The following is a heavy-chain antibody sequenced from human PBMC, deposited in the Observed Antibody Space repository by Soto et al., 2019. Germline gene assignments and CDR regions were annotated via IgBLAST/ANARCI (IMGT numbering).Heavy chain of an antibody. CDR2: IYHIGSP. J-gene: IGHJ5*01. CDR1: SRPLISGCYD. D-gene: IGHD6-19*01. Sequence: PSQTLSPTCPFSSRPLISGCYDWTWIRQLPGKGREWIGYIYHIGSPSYNPSLKSRLSLSLPRSKNQFSLNLTSLTAPHTATYYGVGDRALVSSGPCFDSWGQGTRVPVSS. CDR3: VGDRALVSSGPCFDS. V-gene: IGHV4-31*03.